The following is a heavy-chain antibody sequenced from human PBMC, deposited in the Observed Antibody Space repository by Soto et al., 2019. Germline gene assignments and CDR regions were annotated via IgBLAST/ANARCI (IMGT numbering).Heavy chain of an antibody. CDR2: ISYDGYFK. CDR3: VKDGFEDYGLDV. V-gene: IGHV3-30*18. Sequence: QVHLVESGGGVVQPGRSLRLSCAASGFSFSSFAMHWDRQTPGKGLEWVARISYDGYFKHYGDSVKGRFTISRDSSNSTVSLQLNSLRLKDTAIYYCVKDGFEDYGLDVWGQGTMVTVSS. J-gene: IGHJ6*02. CDR1: GFSFSSFA. D-gene: IGHD3-3*01.